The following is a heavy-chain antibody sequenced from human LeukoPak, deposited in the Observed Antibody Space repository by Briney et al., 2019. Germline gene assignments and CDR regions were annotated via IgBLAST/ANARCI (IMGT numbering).Heavy chain of an antibody. CDR3: ARRRYYDGSGYLE. Sequence: SETLSLTCTVSCGSISSSSYYWGWIRQPPGKGLEWIGSIYYSGSTYYNPSLKSRVTISVDTSKNQFSLKLSSVTAADTAVYYYARRRYYDGSGYLEWGQGTLLSVSS. D-gene: IGHD3-22*01. CDR1: CGSISSSSYY. J-gene: IGHJ1*01. V-gene: IGHV4-39*01. CDR2: IYYSGST.